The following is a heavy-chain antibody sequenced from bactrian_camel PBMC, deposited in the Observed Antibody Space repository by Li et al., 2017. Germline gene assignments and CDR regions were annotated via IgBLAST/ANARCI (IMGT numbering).Heavy chain of an antibody. J-gene: IGHJ6*01. CDR2: INSGGGSR. V-gene: IGHV3S40*01. CDR1: GFTFSSYA. CDR3: AATQTAMDYVPPSCPAGLWGY. Sequence: QLVESGGGLVDAGGSLRLSCAASGFTFSSYAMSWVRQAPGKELEWVSTINSGGGSRVYAGYYADSVKGRGTISRDNAQKEVTLQLVSLKTEDTAVYYCAATQTAMDYVPPSCPAGLWGYWGQGTQVTVS. D-gene: IGHD3*01.